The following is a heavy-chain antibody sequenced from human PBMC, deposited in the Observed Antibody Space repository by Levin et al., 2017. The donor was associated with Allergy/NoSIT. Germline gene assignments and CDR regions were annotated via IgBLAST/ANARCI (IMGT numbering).Heavy chain of an antibody. CDR1: GYTFTSYD. Sequence: GESLKISCKASGYTFTSYDINWVRQATGQGLEWMGWMNPNSGNTGYAQKFQGRVTMTRNTSISTAYMELSSLRSEDTAVYYCARGGRPYYYDSSGYHVPINWFDPWGQGTLVTVSS. D-gene: IGHD3-22*01. V-gene: IGHV1-8*01. CDR2: MNPNSGNT. CDR3: ARGGRPYYYDSSGYHVPINWFDP. J-gene: IGHJ5*02.